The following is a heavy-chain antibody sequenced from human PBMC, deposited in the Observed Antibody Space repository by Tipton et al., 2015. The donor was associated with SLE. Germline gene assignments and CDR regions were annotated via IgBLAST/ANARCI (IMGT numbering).Heavy chain of an antibody. V-gene: IGHV4-39*07. Sequence: GSLKLSCTVSGGSISVSSYYWGWIRQPPGKGLEWIGSIYYSGSTYYNPSLKSRVTISVDTSKNQFSLKMTSVTAADTAVYYCARIGGAGDLYYYYMDVWGKGTTVTVSS. D-gene: IGHD7-27*01. CDR2: IYYSGST. CDR1: GGSISVSSYY. J-gene: IGHJ6*03. CDR3: ARIGGAGDLYYYYMDV.